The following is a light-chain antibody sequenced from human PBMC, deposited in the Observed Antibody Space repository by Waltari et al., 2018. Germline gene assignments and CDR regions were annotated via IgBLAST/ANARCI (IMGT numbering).Light chain of an antibody. J-gene: IGKJ2*01. CDR2: KAS. V-gene: IGKV1-5*03. CDR3: QQYNSYPWT. Sequence: DIQMTQSPSTLYASVGDRVTITGRASQSISSWLAWYQQKPGKAPKLLIYKASSLESGVPSRFSGSGSGTEFTLTISSLQPDDFATYYFQQYNSYPWTFGQGTKLEIK. CDR1: QSISSW.